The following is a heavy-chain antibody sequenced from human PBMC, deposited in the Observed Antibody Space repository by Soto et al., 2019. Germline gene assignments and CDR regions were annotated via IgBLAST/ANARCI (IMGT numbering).Heavy chain of an antibody. CDR3: ARVKGRYSGYDFDYYYYMDV. CDR2: ISSSSSTI. D-gene: IGHD5-12*01. CDR1: GFTFSSYS. Sequence: GGSLRLSCAASGFTFSSYSMNWVRQAPGKGLEWVSYISSSSSTIYYADSVKGRFTISRDNAKNSLYLQMNSLRAEDTAVYYCARVKGRYSGYDFDYYYYMDVWGKGTTVTVSS. V-gene: IGHV3-48*01. J-gene: IGHJ6*03.